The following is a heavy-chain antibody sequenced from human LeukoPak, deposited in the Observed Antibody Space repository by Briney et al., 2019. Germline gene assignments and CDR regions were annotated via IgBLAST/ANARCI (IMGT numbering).Heavy chain of an antibody. Sequence: GGSLRLSCAASGFTFSSYAMSWVRQAPGKGLEWVSAVSGGGGSTDYADSVKGRFTISRDNSKNTLFLQMNSLRADDTAIYYCARGYWPDYWGQGTLVTVSS. CDR1: GFTFSSYA. CDR3: ARGYWPDY. J-gene: IGHJ4*02. D-gene: IGHD2-8*02. CDR2: VSGGGGST. V-gene: IGHV3-23*01.